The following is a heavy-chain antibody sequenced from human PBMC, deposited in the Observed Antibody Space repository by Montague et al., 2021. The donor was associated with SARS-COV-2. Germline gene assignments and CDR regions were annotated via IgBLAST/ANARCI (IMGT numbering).Heavy chain of an antibody. CDR2: FYYSGST. J-gene: IGHJ4*02. CDR1: GGSISSYY. D-gene: IGHD5-24*01. V-gene: IGHV4-59*01. CDR3: ARVFPRWLQFDPYFDY. Sequence: SETLSLTCTVSGGSISSYYWSWIRPPPGKGLEWIGYFYYSGSTNYNPSLKSRVTISVDTSKNKFSLKLSSVTAADTAVYYCARVFPRWLQFDPYFDYWGQGTLVTVSS.